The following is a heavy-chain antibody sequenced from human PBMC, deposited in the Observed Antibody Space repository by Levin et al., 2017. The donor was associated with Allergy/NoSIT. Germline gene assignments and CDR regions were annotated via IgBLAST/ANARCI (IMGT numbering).Heavy chain of an antibody. V-gene: IGHV4-59*01. CDR3: ARLQFPSTGQWLTFGTFDL. D-gene: IGHD6-19*01. CDR2: IYYSGST. CDR1: GDSLSSYY. Sequence: ASETLSLTCAVSGDSLSSYYWSWIRQRPGSGLEWIGYIYYSGSTTYNPSLKSRVTMSVDTSKNQFSLRLTSVATADTAVYFCARLQFPSTGQWLTFGTFDLWGQGTMVTVSS. J-gene: IGHJ3*01.